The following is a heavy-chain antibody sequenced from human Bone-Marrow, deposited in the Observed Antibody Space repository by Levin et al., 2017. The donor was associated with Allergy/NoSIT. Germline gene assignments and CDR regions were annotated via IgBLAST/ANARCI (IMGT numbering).Heavy chain of an antibody. V-gene: IGHV3-48*03. J-gene: IGHJ5*02. D-gene: IGHD3-22*01. CDR1: GFTFSSYE. CDR2: ISSSGSTI. Sequence: GGSLRLSCAASGFTFSSYEMNWVRQAPGKGLEWVSYISSSGSTIYYADSVKGRFTISRDNAKNSLYLQMNSLRAEDTAVYYCAREDYDSSGSITNWFDPWGQGTLVTVSS. CDR3: AREDYDSSGSITNWFDP.